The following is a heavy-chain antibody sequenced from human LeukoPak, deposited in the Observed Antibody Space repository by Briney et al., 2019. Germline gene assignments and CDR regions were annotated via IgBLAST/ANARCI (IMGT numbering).Heavy chain of an antibody. Sequence: ASVKVSCKASGYTFTSYGISWLRQAPGQGLEWMGWISTYNGHTNYAQKLQGRVTMTTDTSTSTAYMELRNLRSDDTAVYYCARGERGAKLLGYYYYYMDVWGKGTTVTISS. J-gene: IGHJ6*03. D-gene: IGHD1-1*01. CDR2: ISTYNGHT. CDR3: ARGERGAKLLGYYYYYMDV. CDR1: GYTFTSYG. V-gene: IGHV1-18*01.